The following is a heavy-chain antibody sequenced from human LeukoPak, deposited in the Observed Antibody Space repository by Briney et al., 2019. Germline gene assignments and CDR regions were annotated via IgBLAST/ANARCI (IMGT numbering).Heavy chain of an antibody. J-gene: IGHJ6*02. CDR1: GYTFTGYY. V-gene: IGHV1-2*02. Sequence: ASVKVSCKASGYTFTGYYMHWVRQAPGQGLEWMGWINPNSGGTNYAQKFQGRVTMTRDTSISTAYMELSRLRSDDTAVYYCARGAGLLWFGELFRRGSYGMDVWGQGTTVTVSS. D-gene: IGHD3-10*01. CDR2: INPNSGGT. CDR3: ARGAGLLWFGELFRRGSYGMDV.